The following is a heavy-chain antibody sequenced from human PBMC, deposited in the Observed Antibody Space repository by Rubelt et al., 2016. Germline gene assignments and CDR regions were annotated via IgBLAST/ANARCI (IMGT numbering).Heavy chain of an antibody. D-gene: IGHD6-13*01. Sequence: TFTSYGITWVRQAPGQGLEWMGWISAYNGNTNYAQKFQGRVTMTTDTSTTTAYMELRGLRSDDTAVYYCARGPTAAPYYFDYWGQGTLVTVSS. J-gene: IGHJ4*02. CDR1: TFTSYG. CDR2: ISAYNGNT. V-gene: IGHV1-18*01. CDR3: ARGPTAAPYYFDY.